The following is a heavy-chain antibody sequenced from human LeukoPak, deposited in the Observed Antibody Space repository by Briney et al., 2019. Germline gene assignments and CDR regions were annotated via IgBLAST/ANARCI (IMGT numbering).Heavy chain of an antibody. CDR2: INGDGTTT. D-gene: IGHD3-22*01. J-gene: IGHJ4*02. V-gene: IGHV3-74*01. CDR3: ATGNYYDSRGYYTFGH. CDR1: GFTFNKYW. Sequence: GGSLRLSCAASGFTFNKYWMHWVRQVPGKGLVWVSRINGDGTTTSYADSVEGGFTMSRDNAKNTLYLQMSGLRVEDTAVYYCATGNYYDSRGYYTFGHWGQGTLVTVSS.